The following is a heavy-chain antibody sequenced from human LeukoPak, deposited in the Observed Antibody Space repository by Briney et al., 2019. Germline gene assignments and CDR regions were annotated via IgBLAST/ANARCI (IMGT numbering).Heavy chain of an antibody. CDR2: ISAYNGNT. CDR3: ARGQQWLVPPDY. V-gene: IGHV1-18*01. D-gene: IGHD6-19*01. J-gene: IGHJ4*02. CDR1: GGTFSSYA. Sequence: ASVKVSCKASGGTFSSYAISWVRQAPGQGLEWMGWISAYNGNTNYAQKLQGRVTMTTDTSTSTAHMELRSLRSDDTAVYYCARGQQWLVPPDYWGQGTLVTVSS.